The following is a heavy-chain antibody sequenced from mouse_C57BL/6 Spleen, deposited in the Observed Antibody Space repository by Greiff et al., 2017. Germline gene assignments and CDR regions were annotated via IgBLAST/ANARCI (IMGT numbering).Heavy chain of an antibody. V-gene: IGHV3-6*01. CDR3: AREGGIPNAMDY. D-gene: IGHD5-1-1*01. CDR1: GYSITSGYY. Sequence: EVQVVESGPGLVKPSQSLSLTCSVTGYSITSGYYWNWIRQFPGNKLEWMGYISYDGSNNYNPSLKNRISITRDTSKNQFFLKLNSVTTEDTATYYCAREGGIPNAMDYWGQGTSVTVSS. CDR2: ISYDGSN. J-gene: IGHJ4*01.